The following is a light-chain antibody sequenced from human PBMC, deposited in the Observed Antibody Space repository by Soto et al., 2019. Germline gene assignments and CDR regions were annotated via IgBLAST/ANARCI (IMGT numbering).Light chain of an antibody. CDR2: GAS. CDR3: QQYGSSPQT. CDR1: QSVSSSY. Sequence: EIVLTQSPGTLSLSPGERATLSCRASQSVSSSYLAWYQQKPGQAPRLLIYGASSRATGIPGRFSGSGSGTDFTLTISSLDPEDFAVYYCQQYGSSPQTFGQGTKVDIK. J-gene: IGKJ1*01. V-gene: IGKV3-20*01.